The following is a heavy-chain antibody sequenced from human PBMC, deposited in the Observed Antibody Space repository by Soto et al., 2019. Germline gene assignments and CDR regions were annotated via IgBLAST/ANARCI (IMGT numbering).Heavy chain of an antibody. V-gene: IGHV4-30-2*01. CDR2: IYHSGST. D-gene: IGHD3-10*01. CDR1: GGSISSGGYS. J-gene: IGHJ4*02. Sequence: SETLSLTCAVSGGSISSGGYSWSWIRQPPGKGLEWIGYIYHSGSTYYNPSLKSRVTISVDRSKNQFSLKLSSVTAADTAVYYCARGGYYGSGSYYKSFFFEYWGQGTLVTVYS. CDR3: ARGGYYGSGSYYKSFFFEY.